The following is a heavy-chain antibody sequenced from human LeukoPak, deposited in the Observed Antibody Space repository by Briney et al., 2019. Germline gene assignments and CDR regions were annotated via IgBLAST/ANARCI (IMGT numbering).Heavy chain of an antibody. Sequence: RPGGSLRLSCAAPGFTFSSYAMHWVRQAPGKGLEWVAVISYDGSNKYYADSVQGRFTVSRDNSKNTLYLQMNSLRAEDTAVYYCARGLMVRGAAFDYWGQGTLVTVSS. V-gene: IGHV3-30*04. J-gene: IGHJ4*02. CDR2: ISYDGSNK. CDR1: GFTFSSYA. CDR3: ARGLMVRGAAFDY. D-gene: IGHD3-10*01.